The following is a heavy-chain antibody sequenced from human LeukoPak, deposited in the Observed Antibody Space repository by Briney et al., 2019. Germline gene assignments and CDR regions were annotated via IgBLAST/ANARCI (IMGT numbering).Heavy chain of an antibody. J-gene: IGHJ4*02. CDR2: IRSKVDAETT. CDR3: TRGYGHYDSSSYH. CDR1: GFTFGDFA. Sequence: GGSLRLSCTASGFTFGDFAVSWVRQAPGKGLEWVGFIRSKVDAETTGYAASVKGRFTVSRDDSKSIAYLQMNSLKTEDTAVYYCTRGYGHYDSSSYHWGQGTLVTVSS. V-gene: IGHV3-49*04. D-gene: IGHD3-22*01.